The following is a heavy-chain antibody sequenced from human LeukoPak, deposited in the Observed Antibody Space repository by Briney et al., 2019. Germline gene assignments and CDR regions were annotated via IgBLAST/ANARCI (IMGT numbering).Heavy chain of an antibody. V-gene: IGHV3-49*04. Sequence: GGSLRLSCTASGFTFGDYAMSWVRQAPGKGLEWVGFIRSKAYGGTTEYAASVKGRFTISRDDSKSIAYLQMNSLKTEDTAVYYCTRDRTTSSSLSIDAFDIWGQGTMVTVSS. CDR2: IRSKAYGGTT. J-gene: IGHJ3*02. CDR1: GFTFGDYA. D-gene: IGHD6-6*01. CDR3: TRDRTTSSSLSIDAFDI.